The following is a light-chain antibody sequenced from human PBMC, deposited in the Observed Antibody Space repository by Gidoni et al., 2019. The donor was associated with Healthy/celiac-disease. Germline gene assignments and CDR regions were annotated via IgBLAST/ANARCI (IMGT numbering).Light chain of an antibody. CDR1: KLGDKY. CDR2: QDS. Sequence: SSELTPPPSVSVSPGQTASSPVSGDKLGDKYACWYQQKPGQSPVLVIYQDSKRPSGIPERFSGSNSGNTATLTISGTQAMDEADYYCQAWDSSTVVFGGGTKLTVL. J-gene: IGLJ2*01. CDR3: QAWDSSTVV. V-gene: IGLV3-1*01.